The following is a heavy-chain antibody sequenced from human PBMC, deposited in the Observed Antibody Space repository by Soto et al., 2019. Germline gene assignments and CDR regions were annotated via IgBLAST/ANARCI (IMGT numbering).Heavy chain of an antibody. J-gene: IGHJ6*02. D-gene: IGHD3-10*01. CDR3: TTDYLQLLGFGAPLVSPSYFYGLDV. V-gene: IGHV3-15*07. CDR2: VKTKTDGGAI. CDR1: GFSLTHAW. Sequence: EVQLVESGGGLVKPGGSLRLSCAVSGFSLTHAWMNWVRQAPGKGLQWVGRVKTKTDGGAIDYAAPVKGRFTISRDDLQNTLFLEMGRLKTEDTAVYYCTTDYLQLLGFGAPLVSPSYFYGLDVWGQGTTVTVSS.